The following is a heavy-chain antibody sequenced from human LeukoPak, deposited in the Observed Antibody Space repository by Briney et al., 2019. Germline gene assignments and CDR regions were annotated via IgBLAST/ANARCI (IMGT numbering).Heavy chain of an antibody. Sequence: SQTLLLTCAISGDSVSTNTGAWNWIRQSPSRGLEWLGRTYYRSQWQNEYAVSVKSRINVTPGTSKNQVSLQLNSVTLEDTAVYYCARGGSFAFDIWGQGTMVTVSA. CDR2: TYYRSQWQN. J-gene: IGHJ3*02. CDR1: GDSVSTNTGA. D-gene: IGHD2-15*01. V-gene: IGHV6-1*01. CDR3: ARGGSFAFDI.